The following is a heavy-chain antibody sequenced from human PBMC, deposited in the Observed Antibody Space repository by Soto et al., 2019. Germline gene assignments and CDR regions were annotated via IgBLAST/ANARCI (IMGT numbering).Heavy chain of an antibody. CDR2: IYSGGST. D-gene: IGHD6-19*01. CDR1: GFTVSSNY. J-gene: IGHJ4*02. V-gene: IGHV3-66*04. CDR3: ASHQKYSSGLRVDY. Sequence: PGGSLRLSCAASGFTVSSNYMSWVRQAPGKGLEWVSVIYSGGSTYYADSVKGRFTISRDNSKNTLYLQMNSLRAEDTAVYYCASHQKYSSGLRVDYWGQGTLVTVSS.